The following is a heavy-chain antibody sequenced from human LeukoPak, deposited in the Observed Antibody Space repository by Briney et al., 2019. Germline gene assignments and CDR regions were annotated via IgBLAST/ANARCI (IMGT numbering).Heavy chain of an antibody. J-gene: IGHJ3*02. V-gene: IGHV3-53*01. CDR3: ARDYYDSSGPEAFDI. D-gene: IGHD3-22*01. Sequence: GRSLRLSCAASGFTVSSNYMSWVRQAPGKGLEWVSVIYSGGSTYYADSVKGRFTISRDNSKNTLYLQMNSLRAEDTAVYYCARDYYDSSGPEAFDIWGQGTMVTVSS. CDR1: GFTVSSNY. CDR2: IYSGGST.